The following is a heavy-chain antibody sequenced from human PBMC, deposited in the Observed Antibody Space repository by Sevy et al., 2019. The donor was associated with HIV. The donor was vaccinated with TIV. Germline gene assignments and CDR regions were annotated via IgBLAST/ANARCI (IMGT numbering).Heavy chain of an antibody. D-gene: IGHD4-17*01. CDR2: IYHSGNT. J-gene: IGHJ3*02. Sequence: SLTCAVSGGSISSGAYSWNWIRQPPGKGLEWIGYIYHSGNTYYNPSLKSRLTISVDRSKNLFSLNLSSMTAADTAVYYCARDGGTLTTPGAFDIWGQGTLVTVSS. CDR1: GGSISSGAYS. CDR3: ARDGGTLTTPGAFDI. V-gene: IGHV4-30-2*01.